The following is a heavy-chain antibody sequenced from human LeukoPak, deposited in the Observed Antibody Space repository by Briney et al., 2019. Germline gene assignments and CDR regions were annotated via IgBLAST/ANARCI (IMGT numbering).Heavy chain of an antibody. V-gene: IGHV3-21*01. Sequence: GGSLRLSCAASGFTFSNYAMSWVRQAPGKGLEWVSSISSSSSYIYYADSVKGRFTISRDNAKNSLYLQMNSLRAEDTAVYYCARDVIASAFDIWGQGTMVTVSS. D-gene: IGHD5/OR15-5a*01. J-gene: IGHJ3*02. CDR3: ARDVIASAFDI. CDR1: GFTFSNYA. CDR2: ISSSSSYI.